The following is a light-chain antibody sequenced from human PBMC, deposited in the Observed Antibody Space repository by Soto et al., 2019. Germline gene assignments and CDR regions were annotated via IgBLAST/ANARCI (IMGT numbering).Light chain of an antibody. J-gene: IGLJ2*01. CDR3: SSYTPSNTLV. CDR2: EVS. V-gene: IGLV2-14*01. Sequence: QSALTQPASVSGSPGQSITISCTGTSSDVGAYTYVSWYQQHPGTAPKLMIFEVSDRPSGVSNRFSGSKSGNTASLTISGLQAEDAADYYCSSYTPSNTLVFGGGTKLTVL. CDR1: SSDVGAYTY.